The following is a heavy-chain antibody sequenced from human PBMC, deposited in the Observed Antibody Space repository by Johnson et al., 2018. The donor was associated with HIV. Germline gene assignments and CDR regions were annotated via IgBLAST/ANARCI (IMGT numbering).Heavy chain of an antibody. D-gene: IGHD3-16*01. CDR3: AREGEPDGFDI. CDR2: LSYDGSNE. CDR1: GFTFGDSA. V-gene: IGHV3-30-3*01. Sequence: QVHLVESGGGVVQSGRSLRLSCAASGFTFGDSAIHWVRQAPGKGLEWVAVLSYDGSNEYYADSVKGRFTISRDNSKNTLYLQMNSLRAEDTAVYYCAREGEPDGFDIWGQGTMVTVSS. J-gene: IGHJ3*02.